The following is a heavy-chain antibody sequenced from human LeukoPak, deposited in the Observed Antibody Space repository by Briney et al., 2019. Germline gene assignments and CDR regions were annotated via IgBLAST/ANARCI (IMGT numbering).Heavy chain of an antibody. CDR1: GYSISSGYY. D-gene: IGHD3-9*01. CDR3: ARSAEVLRYFDWLKNWYFDL. Sequence: SETLSLTCTVSGYSISSGYYWGWIRQPPGKGLEWIGSIYHSGSTYYNPSLKSRVTISLDTSKNQFSLKLSSVTAADTAVYYCARSAEVLRYFDWLKNWYFDLWGRGTLVTVSS. CDR2: IYHSGST. J-gene: IGHJ2*01. V-gene: IGHV4-38-2*02.